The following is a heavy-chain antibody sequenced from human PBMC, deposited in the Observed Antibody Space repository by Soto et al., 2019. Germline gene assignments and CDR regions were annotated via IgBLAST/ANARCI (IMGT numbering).Heavy chain of an antibody. J-gene: IGHJ3*01. CDR1: GFTFYNYA. Sequence: EVQLLESGGGLVRPGGSLRLSCAASGFTFYNYAMNWVRQAPGKGLEWVSTISGGGDGTYYADSVKGRFTISSDYSRNTVYLQMHSLRAEDTAVYYCAKKGLGSLATYCTTGDCHYAFDVWGQGTLVTVSS. V-gene: IGHV3-23*01. CDR3: AKKGLGSLATYCTTGDCHYAFDV. CDR2: ISGGGDGT. D-gene: IGHD2-8*01.